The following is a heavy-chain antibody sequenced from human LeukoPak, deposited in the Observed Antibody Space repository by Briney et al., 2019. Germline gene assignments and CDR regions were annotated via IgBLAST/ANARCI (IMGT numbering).Heavy chain of an antibody. D-gene: IGHD4-17*01. CDR3: ARLHSDGSGDPLDD. J-gene: IGHJ4*02. CDR1: GFTFGTFW. CDR2: IKQDGSEK. Sequence: GGSLRLSCVASGFTFGTFWMTWVRQPPGKGLEWVANIKQDGSEKYYVDSVRSRFTISRDNPKNSVYLQMNSLRAEDTAVYYYARLHSDGSGDPLDDWGLGTLVTVSS. V-gene: IGHV3-7*03.